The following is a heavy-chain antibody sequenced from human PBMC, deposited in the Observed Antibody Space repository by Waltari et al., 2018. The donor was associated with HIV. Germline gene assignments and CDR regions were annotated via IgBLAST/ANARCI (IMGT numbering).Heavy chain of an antibody. CDR1: GGSISSSSYY. J-gene: IGHJ4*02. CDR2: IYYSGST. D-gene: IGHD4-17*01. Sequence: QLQLQESGPGLVKPSETLSLTCTVSGGSISSSSYYWGWIRQPPGKGLEWIGSIYYSGSTYYNPSLKSRVTISVDTSKNQFSLKLSSVTAADTAVYYCRVNYDYGDRDYWGQGTLVTVSS. V-gene: IGHV4-39*01. CDR3: RVNYDYGDRDY.